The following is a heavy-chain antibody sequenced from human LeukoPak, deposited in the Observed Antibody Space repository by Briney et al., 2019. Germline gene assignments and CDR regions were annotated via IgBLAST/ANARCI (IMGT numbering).Heavy chain of an antibody. J-gene: IGHJ4*02. CDR3: ARSRGIAAAGRGGYFDY. CDR2: IYYSGST. CDR1: GGSISSYY. Sequence: SETLSLTCTVSGGSISSYYWSWIRQPPGKELEWIGYIYYSGSTNYNPSLKSRVTISVDTSKNQFSLKLSSVTAADTAVYYCARSRGIAAAGRGGYFDYWGQGTLVTVSS. V-gene: IGHV4-59*01. D-gene: IGHD6-13*01.